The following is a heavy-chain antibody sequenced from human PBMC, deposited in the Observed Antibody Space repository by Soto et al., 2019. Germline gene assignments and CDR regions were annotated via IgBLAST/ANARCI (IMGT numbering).Heavy chain of an antibody. J-gene: IGHJ4*02. V-gene: IGHV1-18*01. CDR3: ARGSPEGASYCSSTSCYGGYFDY. Sequence: GASVKVSCKASGYTFTIYGISWVRQAPGQGLEWMGWISAYNGNTNYAQKLQGRVTMTTDTSTSTAYMELRSLRSDDTAVYYCARGSPEGASYCSSTSCYGGYFDYWGQGTLVTVSS. CDR2: ISAYNGNT. D-gene: IGHD2-2*01. CDR1: GYTFTIYG.